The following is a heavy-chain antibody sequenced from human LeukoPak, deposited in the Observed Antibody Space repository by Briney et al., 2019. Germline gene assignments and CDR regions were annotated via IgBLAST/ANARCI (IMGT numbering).Heavy chain of an antibody. D-gene: IGHD3-3*01. CDR1: GFTFNSYA. CDR2: IKQDGSEK. Sequence: PGGSLRLSCAASGFTFNSYAMSWVRQAPGKGLEWVANIKQDGSEKYYVDSVKGRFTISRDNAKNSLYLQMNSLRAEDTAVYYCAAELRSGYFVGAFDIWGQGTMVTVSS. J-gene: IGHJ3*02. V-gene: IGHV3-7*01. CDR3: AAELRSGYFVGAFDI.